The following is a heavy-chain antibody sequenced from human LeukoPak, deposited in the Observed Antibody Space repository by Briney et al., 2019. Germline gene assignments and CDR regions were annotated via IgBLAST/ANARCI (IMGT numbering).Heavy chain of an antibody. V-gene: IGHV4-39*02. CDR3: ARDRGTMVRGVLSY. CDR1: GGSISSSSYY. D-gene: IGHD3-10*01. Sequence: PSDTLSLTYTVSGGSISSSSYYWGWIRQPPGKGLEWIWSIYYSGSTYYIPSLKSRVTISVDTSKNQFSLKLSSVTAEDTAVYFCARDRGTMVRGVLSYWGQGTQVTVSS. CDR2: IYYSGST. J-gene: IGHJ4*02.